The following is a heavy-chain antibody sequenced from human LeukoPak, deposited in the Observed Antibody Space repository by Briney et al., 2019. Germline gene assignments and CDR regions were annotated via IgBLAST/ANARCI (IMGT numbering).Heavy chain of an antibody. CDR2: ISSSGSAI. D-gene: IGHD6-19*01. J-gene: IGHJ4*02. CDR1: GFTFSSYE. CDR3: ARGGSLGY. V-gene: IGHV3-48*03. Sequence: PGGSLRLSCTASGFTFSSYEMNWVRQAPGKGLEWVSKISSSGSAIYYADSVKGRFTISRDNAKSTLYLQMNSLRAEDTAVYYCARGGSLGYWGQGTLVTVSS.